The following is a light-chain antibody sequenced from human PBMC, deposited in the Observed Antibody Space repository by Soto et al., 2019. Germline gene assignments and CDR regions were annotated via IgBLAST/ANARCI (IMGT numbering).Light chain of an antibody. CDR2: EVS. J-gene: IGLJ1*01. Sequence: QSALTQPASVSGSPGQSITISCTGTSSDVGGYNYVSWYQQYPGKAPKLMIYEVSNRPSGVSNRFSGSKSVNTASLTISGLQAEDEADYYCVSFTTSRSYVFGTGTKLTVL. V-gene: IGLV2-14*01. CDR1: SSDVGGYNY. CDR3: VSFTTSRSYV.